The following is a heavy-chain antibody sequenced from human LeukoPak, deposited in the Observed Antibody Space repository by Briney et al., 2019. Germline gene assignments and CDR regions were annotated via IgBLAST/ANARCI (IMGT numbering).Heavy chain of an antibody. V-gene: IGHV4-4*07. CDR3: ARSSGSWFLNWFDA. Sequence: ASETVSLTCIVSGGSISDYYWGWIRQLAGEGLEWIGRIHSSGTTNYNPSLTSRVAMSVDMSRNQFFLKLTSVTAADTAVYYCARSSGSWFLNWFDAWGQGTLVTVSS. D-gene: IGHD6-13*01. CDR1: GGSISDYY. CDR2: IHSSGTT. J-gene: IGHJ5*02.